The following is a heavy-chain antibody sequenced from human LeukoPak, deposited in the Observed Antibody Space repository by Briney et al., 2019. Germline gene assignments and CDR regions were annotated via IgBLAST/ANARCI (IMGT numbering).Heavy chain of an antibody. CDR1: GYTFTSYA. Sequence: EASVKVSCKASGYTFTSYAMHWVRQAPGQRLEWMGWINGGNGNTKYSQEFQGRVTITRDTPASTAYMEVSSLRSEDVAVYYCARARYETRIWPKSRYDYYYYMDVWGKGTTVTVSS. D-gene: IGHD3-3*01. V-gene: IGHV1-3*03. CDR3: ARARYETRIWPKSRYDYYYYMDV. J-gene: IGHJ6*03. CDR2: INGGNGNT.